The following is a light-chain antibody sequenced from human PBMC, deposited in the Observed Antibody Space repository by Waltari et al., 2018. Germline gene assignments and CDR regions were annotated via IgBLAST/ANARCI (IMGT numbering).Light chain of an antibody. Sequence: SYELTQSPSVSVSPGQTARITCPAALLGDKYVSWYQQKTGQSPILVIYQDTKRPSGSPERFSGSNSGNTATLTISGTQAMDDADYYCQAWDNSAAVVFGGGTKLTVL. CDR3: QAWDNSAAVV. J-gene: IGLJ2*01. CDR2: QDT. V-gene: IGLV3-1*01. CDR1: LLGDKY.